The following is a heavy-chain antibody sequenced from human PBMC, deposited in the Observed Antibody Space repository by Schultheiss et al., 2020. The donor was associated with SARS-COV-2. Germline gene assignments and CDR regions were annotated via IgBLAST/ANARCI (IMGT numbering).Heavy chain of an antibody. J-gene: IGHJ4*02. CDR3: AKESDLVVVVASHSVDS. Sequence: GGSLRLSCVASGFTFRSHGMHWVRQAPVKGLEWVAVVSYDGSNKYYADSVKGRFTISRDQSKNTLYLDMNSLRGEDTAVYHCAKESDLVVVVASHSVDSWGQGTLVTVSS. V-gene: IGHV3-30*18. CDR2: VSYDGSNK. D-gene: IGHD2-15*01. CDR1: GFTFRSHG.